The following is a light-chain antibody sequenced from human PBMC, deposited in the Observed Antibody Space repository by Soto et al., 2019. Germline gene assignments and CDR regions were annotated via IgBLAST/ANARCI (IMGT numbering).Light chain of an antibody. CDR1: SDDVGAYNS. V-gene: IGLV2-23*01. CDR3: CSSAPESTYV. CDR2: KGT. J-gene: IGLJ1*01. Sequence: QSALAQPASVSGSPGQSITISCTGTSDDVGAYNSVSWYQQLPHNAPQVILYKGTQRPSGVSSRFSGSTSGNAASLTISGLQADDEADYFCCSSAPESTYVFGTGTKVTVL.